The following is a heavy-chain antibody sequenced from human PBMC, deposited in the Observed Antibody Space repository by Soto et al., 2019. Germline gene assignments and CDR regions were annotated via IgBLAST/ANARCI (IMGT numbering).Heavy chain of an antibody. D-gene: IGHD3-10*01. CDR3: AREWRGEVRGGHDAFDI. J-gene: IGHJ3*02. Sequence: GGSLRLSCAASEFTFSSYEMNWVRQAPGKGLEWVSYISSSGSTIYYADSVKGRFTISRDNAKNSLYLQMNSLRAEDTAVYYCAREWRGEVRGGHDAFDIWGQGTMVTVSS. CDR1: EFTFSSYE. CDR2: ISSSGSTI. V-gene: IGHV3-48*03.